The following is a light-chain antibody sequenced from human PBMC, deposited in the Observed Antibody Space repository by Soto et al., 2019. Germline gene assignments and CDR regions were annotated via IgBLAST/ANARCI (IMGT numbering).Light chain of an antibody. V-gene: IGLV2-14*01. Sequence: QSVLTQPASVTGSPGQSITISCTGTTSDVDYNRVSWYQQYPGTAPKLMINEVTNRPSGVSDRFSGSRSGNTASLTISGLQPEDEADYYCSSYTIRRSWVFGGGTKLTVL. CDR2: EVT. CDR3: SSYTIRRSWV. CDR1: TSDVDYNR. J-gene: IGLJ3*02.